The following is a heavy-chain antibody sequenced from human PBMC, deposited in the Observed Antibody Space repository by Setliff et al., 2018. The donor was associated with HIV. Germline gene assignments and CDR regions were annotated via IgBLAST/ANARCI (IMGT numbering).Heavy chain of an antibody. D-gene: IGHD2-2*01. V-gene: IGHV1-18*01. CDR2: ISAYNGDT. Sequence: ASVKVSCKASGYTFTSYGISWVRQAPGQGLEWMGWISAYNGDTNYAQKLQGRVTMTTDTSTSTAYMELRSLRSDDTAVYYCARDYCSSTTCEDYFDYWGQGTLVTVSS. CDR1: GYTFTSYG. CDR3: ARDYCSSTTCEDYFDY. J-gene: IGHJ4*02.